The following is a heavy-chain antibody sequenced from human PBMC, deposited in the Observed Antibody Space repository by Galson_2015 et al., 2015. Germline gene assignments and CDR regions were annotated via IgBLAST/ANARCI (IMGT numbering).Heavy chain of an antibody. CDR2: ISYDGSNK. J-gene: IGHJ6*02. D-gene: IGHD6-6*01. Sequence: SLRLSCAASGFTFSSYGMHWVRQAPGKGLEWVAGISYDGSNKYYADSVKGRFTISRDNSKNTLYLQMNSLRAEDTAVYYCAKGPNSYSSSSVSLIRVLDYYGMDVWGQGTPVTVSS. CDR1: GFTFSSYG. V-gene: IGHV3-30*18. CDR3: AKGPNSYSSSSVSLIRVLDYYGMDV.